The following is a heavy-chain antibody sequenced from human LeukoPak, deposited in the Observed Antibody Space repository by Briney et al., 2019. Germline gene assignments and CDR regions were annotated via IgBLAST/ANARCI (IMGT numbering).Heavy chain of an antibody. Sequence: PSETLSLTCTVSGGSMTTHHWNWIRQTPGKGLEWIGYVFDSGRTKVNPSLTSRVTLSTDTSKNQLSPRLSSVTAADTAVYYCTTIKRGDIFGYFDFWGQGILVTVSS. CDR3: TTIKRGDIFGYFDF. CDR1: GGSMTTHH. J-gene: IGHJ4*02. CDR2: VFDSGRT. D-gene: IGHD5-18*01. V-gene: IGHV4-59*11.